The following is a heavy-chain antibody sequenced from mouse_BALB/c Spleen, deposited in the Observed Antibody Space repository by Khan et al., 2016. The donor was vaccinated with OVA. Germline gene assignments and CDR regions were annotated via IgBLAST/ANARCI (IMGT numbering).Heavy chain of an antibody. CDR3: AREGAYYRSDGWFAY. D-gene: IGHD2-14*01. V-gene: IGHV1-4*01. CDR2: IIPTNAYA. CDR1: GYTFTTYT. J-gene: IGHJ3*01. Sequence: QVQLQQSGAELARPGASVKMSCKASGYTFTTYTIHWVKQGPGQGLEWIGYIIPTNAYANYNQKFKDRATLTADKSSSTAYMQLSSLTSEDSALYYCAREGAYYRSDGWFAYWGQGTLVTVSA.